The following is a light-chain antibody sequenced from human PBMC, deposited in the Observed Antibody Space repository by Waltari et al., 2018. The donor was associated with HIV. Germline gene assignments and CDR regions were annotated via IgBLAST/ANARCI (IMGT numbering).Light chain of an antibody. CDR1: QSVSTSS. Sequence: EIVLTQSPGTLSLSPGERATLSCRASQSVSTSSLAWYQQKPGQAPRLLSYDASTRATGIPDRFSGSGSGTDFTLTISRLEPEDFAVYYCQQYGNSPPLTFGGGTKVELK. CDR3: QQYGNSPPLT. CDR2: DAS. V-gene: IGKV3-20*01. J-gene: IGKJ4*01.